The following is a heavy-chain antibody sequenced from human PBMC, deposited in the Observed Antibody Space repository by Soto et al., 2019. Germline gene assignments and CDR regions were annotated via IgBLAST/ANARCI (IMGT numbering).Heavy chain of an antibody. J-gene: IGHJ4*02. CDR2: ISAHNGNT. CDR1: GYAFTTYG. Sequence: QVHLVQSGAEVKKPGASVKVSCKGSGYAFTTYGITWVRQAPGQGLEWMGWISAHNGNTNYAQTLQGRVTVTRDTSTSTAYMELRSLSSGDTAVYYCARGRYGDYGGQGALVTVAS. CDR3: ARGRYGDY. V-gene: IGHV1-18*01. D-gene: IGHD1-1*01.